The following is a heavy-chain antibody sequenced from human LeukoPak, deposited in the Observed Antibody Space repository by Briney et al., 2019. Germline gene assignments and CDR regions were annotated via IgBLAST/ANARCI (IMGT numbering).Heavy chain of an antibody. V-gene: IGHV3-11*01. CDR3: ARDFPTHIAVAGN. Sequence: GGSLRLSCAASGFTFSDYYMSWIRQAPGKGLEWVSYISGSGSTIYYADSVKGRFTISRDNAKNSLYLQMNSLRAEDTAVYYCARDFPTHIAVAGNWGQGTLVTVSS. J-gene: IGHJ4*02. CDR1: GFTFSDYY. D-gene: IGHD6-19*01. CDR2: ISGSGSTI.